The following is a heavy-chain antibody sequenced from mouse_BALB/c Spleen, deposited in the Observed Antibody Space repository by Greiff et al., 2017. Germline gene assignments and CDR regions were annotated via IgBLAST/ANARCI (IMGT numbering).Heavy chain of an antibody. J-gene: IGHJ4*01. D-gene: IGHD4-1*01. CDR3: ASGTYYAMDY. CDR1: GYSFTGYY. V-gene: IGHV1-31*01. CDR2: INPYNGAT. Sequence: VHVKQSGPELVKPGASVKISCKASGYSFTGYYMHWVKQSHVKSLEWIGRINPYNGATSYNQNFKDKASLTVDKSSSTAYMELHSLTSEDSAVYYCASGTYYAMDYWGQGTSVTVSS.